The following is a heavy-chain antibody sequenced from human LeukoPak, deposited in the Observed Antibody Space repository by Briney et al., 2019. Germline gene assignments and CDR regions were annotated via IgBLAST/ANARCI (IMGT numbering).Heavy chain of an antibody. CDR2: ISSSGSTI. CDR3: ARGRHYYDSSGYRSRYFDY. D-gene: IGHD3-22*01. Sequence: GGSLRLSCAASGFTFSSYEMNWVRQAPGKGLEWVSYISSSGSTIYYADSVKGRFTISRDNAKNSLYLQMNSLRAEDTAVYYCARGRHYYDSSGYRSRYFDYWGRGTLVTVSS. CDR1: GFTFSSYE. V-gene: IGHV3-48*03. J-gene: IGHJ4*02.